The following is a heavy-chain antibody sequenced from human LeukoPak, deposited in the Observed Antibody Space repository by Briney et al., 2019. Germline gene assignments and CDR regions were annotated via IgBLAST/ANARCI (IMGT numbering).Heavy chain of an antibody. Sequence: GGPLRLSCAASGFSFSSYGMHWVRQAPGKGLEGVTFIRSDGSNKYYADSVKRRFTISRDNSKNTLYLQMNSLRTEDTAVYYCAKDSSGSSWYWDYWGQGTLVTVSS. J-gene: IGHJ4*02. V-gene: IGHV3-30*02. CDR1: GFSFSSYG. D-gene: IGHD6-13*01. CDR2: IRSDGSNK. CDR3: AKDSSGSSWYWDY.